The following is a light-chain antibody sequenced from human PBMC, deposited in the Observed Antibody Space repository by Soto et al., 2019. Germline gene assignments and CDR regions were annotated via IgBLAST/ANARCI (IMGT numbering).Light chain of an antibody. J-gene: IGKJ1*01. CDR2: GAS. CDR3: QQYGSSPPT. V-gene: IGKV3-20*01. CDR1: QSVSSSY. Sequence: DIVLTQSPGTLSLSPGERATLSCRASQSVSSSYLAWYQQKPGQAPRLLIYGASSRATGIPDRFSGSGSGTDFTLTISRLEPEDFAVYYFQQYGSSPPTFGHGTNVEIK.